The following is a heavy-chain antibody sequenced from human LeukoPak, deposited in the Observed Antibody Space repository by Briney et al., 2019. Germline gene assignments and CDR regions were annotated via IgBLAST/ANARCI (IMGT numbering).Heavy chain of an antibody. J-gene: IGHJ4*02. CDR2: IYTSGST. CDR1: GGSISSGSYY. D-gene: IGHD3-3*01. Sequence: SETLSLTCTVSGGSISSGSYYWSWIRQPAGKGLEWIGRIYTSGSTNYNPSLKSRVTISVDTSKNQFSLKLSSVTAADTAVYYCAREFLEWSFHSYYFDYWGQGTLVTVSS. V-gene: IGHV4-61*02. CDR3: AREFLEWSFHSYYFDY.